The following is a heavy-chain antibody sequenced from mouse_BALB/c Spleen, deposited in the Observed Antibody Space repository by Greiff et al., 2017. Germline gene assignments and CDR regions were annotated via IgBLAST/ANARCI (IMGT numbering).Heavy chain of an antibody. Sequence: VQLQQSGAELVRPGTSVQVSCKASGYAFTNYLIEWVKQRPGQGLEWIGVINPGSGGTNYNEKFKGKATLTADKSSSTAYMQLSSLTSDDSAVYFCARSGVQFAYWGQGTLVTVSA. V-gene: IGHV1-54*01. CDR1: GYAFTNYL. CDR2: INPGSGGT. D-gene: IGHD2-14*01. J-gene: IGHJ3*01. CDR3: ARSGVQFAY.